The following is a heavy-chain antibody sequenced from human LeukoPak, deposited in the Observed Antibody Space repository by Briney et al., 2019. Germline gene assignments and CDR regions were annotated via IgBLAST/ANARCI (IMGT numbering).Heavy chain of an antibody. D-gene: IGHD5/OR15-5a*01. V-gene: IGHV3-48*01. CDR3: VRAVSVSSYDFDC. J-gene: IGHJ4*02. CDR2: ISSSSSTI. Sequence: GGSLRLSCAASGFSFSSYSMHWVRQAPGKGLEWVSYISSSSSTIHYADSVKGRFAISRDNAKNSLYLQMNSLRAEDTAVYYCVRAVSVSSYDFDCWGQGTLVTVSS. CDR1: GFSFSSYS.